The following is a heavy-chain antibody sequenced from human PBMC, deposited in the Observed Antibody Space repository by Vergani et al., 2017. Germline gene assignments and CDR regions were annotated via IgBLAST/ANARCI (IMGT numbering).Heavy chain of an antibody. CDR3: ARQGGRGDIVVVPDAIYDAIDI. D-gene: IGHD2-2*01. Sequence: EVQLVQSGAEVKKPGESLKISCKGSGYSFTIYWIGWVRQMPGKGLEWMGIIYPGDSDTIYSPSFQGQVTISADKSISTAYLQWSSLKASDTAMYYWARQGGRGDIVVVPDAIYDAIDIWGQGTMVTVSS. V-gene: IGHV5-51*01. CDR2: IYPGDSDT. CDR1: GYSFTIYW. J-gene: IGHJ3*02.